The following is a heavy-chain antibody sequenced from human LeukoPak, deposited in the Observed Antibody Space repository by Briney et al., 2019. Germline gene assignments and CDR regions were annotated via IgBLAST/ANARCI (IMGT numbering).Heavy chain of an antibody. D-gene: IGHD6-6*01. Sequence: SETLSLTCTVSGASISSSSYYWGWIRQPPGKGLEWIGSIYYSGNTYYNPSLKSRVTISVDTSKNQCSLKLSSVTAADTAVYYCARGGIAARSWFDPWGQGTLVTVSS. CDR1: GASISSSSYY. J-gene: IGHJ5*02. V-gene: IGHV4-39*01. CDR3: ARGGIAARSWFDP. CDR2: IYYSGNT.